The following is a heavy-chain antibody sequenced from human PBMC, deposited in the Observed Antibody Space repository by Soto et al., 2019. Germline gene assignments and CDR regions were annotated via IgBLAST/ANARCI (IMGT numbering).Heavy chain of an antibody. V-gene: IGHV3-23*01. Sequence: EVHLLESGGGLVQPGGSLRLSCEASGFTFNNYAMTWVRQTPGKGLQWVSTISGSGSSTFYADSVRGRFTISRDNSKNTLYLQMNSLRAEDTALYYGAKEKIASTVAEFFDYWGQGTLVTVSS. CDR1: GFTFNNYA. CDR2: ISGSGSST. CDR3: AKEKIASTVAEFFDY. J-gene: IGHJ4*02. D-gene: IGHD6-19*01.